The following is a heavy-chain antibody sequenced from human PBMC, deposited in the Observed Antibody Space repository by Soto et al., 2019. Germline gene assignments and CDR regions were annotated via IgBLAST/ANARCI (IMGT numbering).Heavy chain of an antibody. CDR1: GLTFSSYA. Sequence: GGSLRLSCAASGLTFSSYAMSWVRQAPGKGLEWVSAISGNSGSTYYADSVKGRFTISRDNSKNTLYLQMNSLRAEDTAVYYCAKDVERWLQSNLDYWGQGTLVTVSS. V-gene: IGHV3-23*01. CDR3: AKDVERWLQSNLDY. CDR2: ISGNSGST. D-gene: IGHD1-1*01. J-gene: IGHJ4*02.